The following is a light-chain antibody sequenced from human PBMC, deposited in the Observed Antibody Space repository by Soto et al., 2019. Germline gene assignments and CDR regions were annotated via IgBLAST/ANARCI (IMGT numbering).Light chain of an antibody. V-gene: IGKV1-5*03. Sequence: DIQMTQSPSTLSASVGDRIIITCRASESISSWLAWYQQKPGKAPKLLIYKASTLESGVPSRFSASGSGTEFTLTISSLQPDDSATYFCHQCRASHTFGGGTKVEIK. CDR1: ESISSW. CDR2: KAS. J-gene: IGKJ4*01. CDR3: HQCRASHT.